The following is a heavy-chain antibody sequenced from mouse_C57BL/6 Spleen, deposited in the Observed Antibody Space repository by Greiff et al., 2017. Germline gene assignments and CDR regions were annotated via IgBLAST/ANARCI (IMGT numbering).Heavy chain of an antibody. J-gene: IGHJ4*01. CDR1: GFSLTSYG. D-gene: IGHD1-1*01. CDR3: AKPLLYYGSSSGPYYYAMDY. CDR2: IWRGGST. V-gene: IGHV2-5*01. Sequence: QVQLKQSGPGLVQPSQSLSITCTVSGFSLTSYGVHWVRQSPGKGLEWLGVIWRGGSTDYNAAFMSRLSITKDNSKSQVFFKMNSLQADDPAIYYCAKPLLYYGSSSGPYYYAMDYWGQGTSVTVSS.